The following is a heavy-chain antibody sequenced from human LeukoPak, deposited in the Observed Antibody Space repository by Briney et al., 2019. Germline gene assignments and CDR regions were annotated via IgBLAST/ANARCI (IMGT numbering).Heavy chain of an antibody. Sequence: GGSLRLSCAASGFTFRTYWMSWVRQAPGKGLEWVANIKQDGSEKYYVDSVKGRFTISRDNAKNSLYLQMNSLRAEDTAVYYCARDMYYYDSSGMNWYFDLWGRGTLVTVSS. CDR1: GFTFRTYW. V-gene: IGHV3-7*01. J-gene: IGHJ2*01. D-gene: IGHD3-22*01. CDR2: IKQDGSEK. CDR3: ARDMYYYDSSGMNWYFDL.